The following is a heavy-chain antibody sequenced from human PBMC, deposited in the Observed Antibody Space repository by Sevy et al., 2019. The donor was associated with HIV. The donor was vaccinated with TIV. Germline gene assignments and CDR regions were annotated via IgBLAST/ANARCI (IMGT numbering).Heavy chain of an antibody. V-gene: IGHV3-49*03. Sequence: GESLKISCTSSGFTFGDYAISWFRQAPGKGLEWVAFIRRNSHEPYGGTTEYAASVKGRFTISRDDSKSIAYLQMNSLKTEDTAVYYCTRGLATADTPEYYFDYWGQGILVTVSS. CDR1: GFTFGDYA. J-gene: IGHJ4*02. CDR2: IRRNSHEPYGGTT. D-gene: IGHD5-12*01. CDR3: TRGLATADTPEYYFDY.